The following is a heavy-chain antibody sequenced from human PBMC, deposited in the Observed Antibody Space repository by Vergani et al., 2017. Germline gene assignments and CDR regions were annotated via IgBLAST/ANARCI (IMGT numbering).Heavy chain of an antibody. D-gene: IGHD6-19*01. J-gene: IGHJ4*02. CDR3: AREDSTAVAGTGGDDY. CDR2: ISAYNGNT. Sequence: QVQLVQSGAEVKKPGASVKVSCKASGYTFTSYGISWVRQAPGQGLEWMGWISAYNGNTNYAQKLQGRVTMTTDTTTSTAYMELRSLRSDDTAVYYCAREDSTAVAGTGGDDYWGQGTLVTVSS. V-gene: IGHV1-18*04. CDR1: GYTFTSYG.